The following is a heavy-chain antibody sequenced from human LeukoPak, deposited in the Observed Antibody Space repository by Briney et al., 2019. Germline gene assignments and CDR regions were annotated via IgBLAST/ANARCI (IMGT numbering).Heavy chain of an antibody. CDR1: GFTFSSYG. V-gene: IGHV3-30*03. D-gene: IGHD1-26*01. CDR2: ISYDGSNK. J-gene: IGHJ4*02. Sequence: GRSLRLSCAASGFTFSSYGMHWVRQAPGKGLEWVAVISYDGSNKYYADSVKGRFTISRDNSKNTLYLQMNSLRAEDTAVYYCARVRSGSLVFDYWGQGTLVTVSS. CDR3: ARVRSGSLVFDY.